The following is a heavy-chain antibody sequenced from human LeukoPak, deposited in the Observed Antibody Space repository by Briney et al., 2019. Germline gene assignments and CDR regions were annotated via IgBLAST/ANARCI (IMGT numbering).Heavy chain of an antibody. CDR3: AKPRAMTTGVGRYFDL. J-gene: IGHJ2*01. D-gene: IGHD1-1*01. CDR2: ISGGGEDT. Sequence: GGSLRLSCAASGFTFSNYAMNWVRQAPGKGLEWVSAISGGGEDTYYPDSVKGRFTISRDNSKNTLYLQMNSLRAEDTAIYYCAKPRAMTTGVGRYFDLWGRGTLVTVSS. V-gene: IGHV3-23*01. CDR1: GFTFSNYA.